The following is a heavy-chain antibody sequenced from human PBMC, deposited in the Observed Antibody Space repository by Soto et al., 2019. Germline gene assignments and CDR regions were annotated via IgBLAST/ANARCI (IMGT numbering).Heavy chain of an antibody. Sequence: PSETLSLTCTFSGGSISAFYWSWIRQPPGKGLEWIGHIYYSGSTNYSPSLKSRVTISIDTSKRQFSLKLRSVTAADTAVYYCARVGSGSYYDFNWFDPWAQGKVVTVSS. CDR1: GGSISAFY. CDR3: ARVGSGSYYDFNWFDP. D-gene: IGHD1-26*01. J-gene: IGHJ5*02. CDR2: IYYSGST. V-gene: IGHV4-59*01.